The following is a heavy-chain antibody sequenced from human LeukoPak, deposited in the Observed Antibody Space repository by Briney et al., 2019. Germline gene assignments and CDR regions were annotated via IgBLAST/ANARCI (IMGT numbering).Heavy chain of an antibody. D-gene: IGHD1-26*01. J-gene: IGHJ4*02. CDR1: GFTLSSYW. V-gene: IGHV3-74*01. CDR3: TRGVVGNYGNFDC. CDR2: INSGGTTT. Sequence: GGSLRLSCAASGFTLSSYWMHWVRQAPGKGLVWVSRINSGGTTTDYADSVKGRFTNSRDNAQNTLYLQMNSMRDEDTAVYYCTRGVVGNYGNFDCWGQGTLVTVSS.